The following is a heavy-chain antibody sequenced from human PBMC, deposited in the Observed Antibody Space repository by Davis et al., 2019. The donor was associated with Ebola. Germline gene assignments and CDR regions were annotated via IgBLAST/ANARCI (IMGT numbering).Heavy chain of an antibody. J-gene: IGHJ6*02. CDR2: ISSSSSYI. CDR3: ARGDVPAARPQDYYYGMDV. Sequence: GESLKISCAASGFTFSSCAMTWVRQAPGKGLEWVSSISSSSSYIYYADSVKGRFTISRDNAKNSLYLQMNSLRAGDTAVYYCARGDVPAARPQDYYYGMDVWGQGTTVTVSS. V-gene: IGHV3-21*01. D-gene: IGHD6-6*01. CDR1: GFTFSSCA.